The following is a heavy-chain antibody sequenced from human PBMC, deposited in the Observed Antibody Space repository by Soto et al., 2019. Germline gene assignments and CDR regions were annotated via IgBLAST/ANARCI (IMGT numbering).Heavy chain of an antibody. V-gene: IGHV5-51*01. D-gene: IGHD1-26*01. Sequence: LGESLKISCKGSGYSFASHWVAWVRQMPEKGLEWIGTIYPGDSDTKYSSAFRGHVTISADMSVSTAYLQWRSLEATDSAIYYCARYSGSYWHYLDFWGQGTLVTVSS. J-gene: IGHJ4*02. CDR2: IYPGDSDT. CDR3: ARYSGSYWHYLDF. CDR1: GYSFASHW.